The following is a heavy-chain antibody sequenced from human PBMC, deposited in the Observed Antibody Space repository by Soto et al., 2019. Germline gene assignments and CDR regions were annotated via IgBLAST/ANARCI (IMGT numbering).Heavy chain of an antibody. D-gene: IGHD3-22*01. CDR3: ARESKYDTSGYPPWFAP. CDR2: IYYSGST. V-gene: IGHV4-31*03. J-gene: IGHJ5*02. CDR1: FASISSGGYY. Sequence: SETLSLTCTVSFASISSGGYYWSWIRQHPGEGLEWIGYIYYSGSTSYNPSLKSRVTISVDTSKNQFSLKLSSVTDADTAVYYCARESKYDTSGYPPWFAPWGQGTLVTVSS.